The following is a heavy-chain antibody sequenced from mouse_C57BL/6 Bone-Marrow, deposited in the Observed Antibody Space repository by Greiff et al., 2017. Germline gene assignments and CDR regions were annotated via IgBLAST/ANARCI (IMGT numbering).Heavy chain of an antibody. CDR2: ILPGSGST. D-gene: IGHD2-3*01. J-gene: IGHJ3*01. V-gene: IGHV1-9*01. Sequence: QVQLQQSGAELMKPGASVKLSCKATGYTFTGYWIEWVKQRPGHGLEWIGEILPGSGSTNYNEKFKGKATVTADTSSNTAYMQLSSLTTEYSAIYFCARSRGLLPFAYWGQGTLVTVSA. CDR3: ARSRGLLPFAY. CDR1: GYTFTGYW.